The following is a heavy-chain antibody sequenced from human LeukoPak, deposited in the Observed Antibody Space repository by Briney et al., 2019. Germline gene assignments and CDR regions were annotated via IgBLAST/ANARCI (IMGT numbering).Heavy chain of an antibody. Sequence: PSETLSLTCTVSGGSISSYYWSWIRQPPGKGLEWIGYIHYSGSTNYNPSLKSRVTISVDTSKNQFSLKLSSVTAADTAVYYCARDQRNDSIDYWGQGTLVTVSS. D-gene: IGHD3-22*01. CDR1: GGSISSYY. CDR3: ARDQRNDSIDY. V-gene: IGHV4-59*12. J-gene: IGHJ4*02. CDR2: IHYSGST.